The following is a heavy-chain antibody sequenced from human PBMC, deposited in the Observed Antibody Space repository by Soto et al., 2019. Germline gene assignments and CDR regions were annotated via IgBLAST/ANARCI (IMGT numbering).Heavy chain of an antibody. Sequence: GASVKVSCKASGYTFTRYAMHWVRQAPGQRLEWMGWINAGNGNTKYSQKFQGRVTITRDTSASTAYMELSSLRSEDTAVYYCARDAMYGPENYGMDVWGQGTTVTVSS. CDR3: ARDAMYGPENYGMDV. CDR1: GYTFTRYA. V-gene: IGHV1-3*01. J-gene: IGHJ6*02. CDR2: INAGNGNT. D-gene: IGHD2-8*01.